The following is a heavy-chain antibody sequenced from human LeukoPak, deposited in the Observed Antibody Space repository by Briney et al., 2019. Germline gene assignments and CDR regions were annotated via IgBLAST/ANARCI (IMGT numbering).Heavy chain of an antibody. V-gene: IGHV4-39*01. CDR1: GAFISSSSYF. CDR2: VSYTGTT. J-gene: IGHJ4*02. Sequence: PSETLSLTCTVSGAFISSSSYFWGWIRQSPGKGLEWIGTVSYTGTTHYNPSFKSRVTVSVDMSNNKVSLSLTSVTVADTVIYYCARLHYFDGSVPQWGQGLLVTVSS. CDR3: ARLHYFDGSVPQ. D-gene: IGHD3-22*01.